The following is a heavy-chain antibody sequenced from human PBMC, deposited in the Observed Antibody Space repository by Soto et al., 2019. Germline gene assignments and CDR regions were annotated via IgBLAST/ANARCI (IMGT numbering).Heavy chain of an antibody. Sequence: SVKVSCKASGFTFTSSAVQWVRQARGQRLEWIGWIVVGSGNTNYAQKFQERVTITRDMSTSTAYMELSSLRSEDTAVYYCAVEAYDSSGYYYGLDYWGQGTLVTVSS. CDR3: AVEAYDSSGYYYGLDY. D-gene: IGHD3-22*01. V-gene: IGHV1-58*01. CDR1: GFTFTSSA. J-gene: IGHJ4*02. CDR2: IVVGSGNT.